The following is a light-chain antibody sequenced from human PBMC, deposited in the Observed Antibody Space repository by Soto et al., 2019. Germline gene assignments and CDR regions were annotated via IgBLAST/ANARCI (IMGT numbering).Light chain of an antibody. CDR3: QQSNSFPFT. V-gene: IGKV1-12*01. CDR1: QTISTW. CDR2: AAS. Sequence: DIQMTPSPSTLSASVGHRVTITCRASQTISTWLAWYQQRPGKAPKLLIYAASSLQSGVPSRFSGSGSGTDFTLTINSLQPEDFATYYCQQSNSFPFTFGGGTKVDI. J-gene: IGKJ4*01.